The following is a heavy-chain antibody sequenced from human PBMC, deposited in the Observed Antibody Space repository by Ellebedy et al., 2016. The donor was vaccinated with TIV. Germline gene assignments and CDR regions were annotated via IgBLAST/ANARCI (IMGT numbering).Heavy chain of an antibody. CDR2: IAPSSDTL. V-gene: IGHV3-48*02. CDR3: ARDWGGYGDAFY. J-gene: IGHJ4*02. D-gene: IGHD4-17*01. CDR1: GFTFSSQS. Sequence: GESLKISCAASGFTFSSQSMNWVRQAPGKGLEWISYIAPSSDTLHYADSVTGRFTISRDNARSSLYLQMSRLRDEDTAVYYCARDWGGYGDAFYWGQGTLVTVSS.